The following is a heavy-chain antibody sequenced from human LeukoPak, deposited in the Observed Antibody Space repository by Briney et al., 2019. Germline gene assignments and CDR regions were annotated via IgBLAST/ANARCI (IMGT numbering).Heavy chain of an antibody. CDR2: ISGSGGST. CDR1: GFTFSSYA. V-gene: IGHV3-23*01. D-gene: IGHD3-22*01. J-gene: IGHJ4*02. Sequence: GGSLRLSCAASGFTFSSYAMHWVRQAPGKGLEWVSAISGSGGSTYYADSVKGRFTISRDNSKNTLYLQMNSLRAEDTAVYYCAKDVYYDSSGYYSCWGQGTLVTVSS. CDR3: AKDVYYDSSGYYSC.